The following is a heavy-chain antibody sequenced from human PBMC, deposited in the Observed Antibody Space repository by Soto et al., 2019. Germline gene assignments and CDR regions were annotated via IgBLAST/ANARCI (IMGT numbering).Heavy chain of an antibody. J-gene: IGHJ6*02. V-gene: IGHV4-59*01. CDR1: GDSISSSY. CDR2: IYYSGST. CDR3: ARDRPARASGYPLSPPYYYYVMDV. Sequence: SETLSLTCTVSGDSISSSYCSWIRQPPGKGLEWIGYIYYSGSTNYNPSLKSRVTISVDTSKNQFSLKLSSVTAADTAVYYCARDRPARASGYPLSPPYYYYVMDVWGQGTTVTVSS. D-gene: IGHD5-12*01.